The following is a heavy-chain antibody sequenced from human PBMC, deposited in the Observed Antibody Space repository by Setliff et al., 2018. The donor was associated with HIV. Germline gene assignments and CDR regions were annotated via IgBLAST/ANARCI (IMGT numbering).Heavy chain of an antibody. Sequence: GGSLRLSCAASGFTFSNAWMSWVRQAPGKGLEWVSSISYSTGYIYYADSVKGRFTISRDNAKSSLYLQMNSLRAEDTAVYYCARGVAAAGTDYWGQGTLVTVS. D-gene: IGHD6-13*01. CDR1: GFTFSNAW. CDR2: ISYSTGYI. V-gene: IGHV3-21*01. CDR3: ARGVAAAGTDY. J-gene: IGHJ4*02.